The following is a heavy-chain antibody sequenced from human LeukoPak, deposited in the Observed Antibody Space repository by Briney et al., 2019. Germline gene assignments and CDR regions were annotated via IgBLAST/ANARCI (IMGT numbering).Heavy chain of an antibody. CDR3: ARGDSSSHYYCYYGMDV. J-gene: IGHJ6*02. CDR2: VTTYNGNT. D-gene: IGHD6-6*01. V-gene: IGHV1-18*01. CDR1: GYMFSSYG. Sequence: ASVKVSCKDSGYMFSSYGITWVRQAPGQGLEWMGWVTTYNGNTHYAQKFQGRVTLTADTSTSTAYMKLRGLRSDDTAVYYCARGDSSSHYYCYYGMDVWGQGTTVTVSS.